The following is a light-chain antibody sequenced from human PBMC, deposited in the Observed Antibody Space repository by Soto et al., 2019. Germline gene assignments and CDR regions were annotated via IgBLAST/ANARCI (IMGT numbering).Light chain of an antibody. Sequence: DLQLTQSPSFLSASVGDSVTITCRASQGFSSYLAWYQQKTGKAPKLLIYAASTLQSGVSSRFSGSGSGTELTLTISRLQPEDFATYYCQKFNSYPPTFGGGTKVDIK. CDR3: QKFNSYPPT. V-gene: IGKV1-9*01. CDR1: QGFSSY. J-gene: IGKJ4*01. CDR2: AAS.